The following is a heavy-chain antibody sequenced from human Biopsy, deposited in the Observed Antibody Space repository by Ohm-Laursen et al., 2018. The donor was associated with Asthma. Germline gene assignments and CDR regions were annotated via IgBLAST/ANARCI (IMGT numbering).Heavy chain of an antibody. J-gene: IGHJ6*02. V-gene: IGHV4-39*01. Sequence: PVTLSLTCTVSGGSMTPTSHYWDWIRQAPGKGLEWIGYISYGGKTSYNPSLKNRVTISRDTSKNQFSLRLTSVTAADTAVYFCARRITIFGVVQKDHGMDAWGQGATVIVSS. CDR3: ARRITIFGVVQKDHGMDA. CDR2: ISYGGKT. D-gene: IGHD3-3*01. CDR1: GGSMTPTSHY.